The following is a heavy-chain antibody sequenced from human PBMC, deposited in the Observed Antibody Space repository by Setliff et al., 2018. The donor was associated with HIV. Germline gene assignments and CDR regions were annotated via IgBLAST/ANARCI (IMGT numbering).Heavy chain of an antibody. Sequence: SETLSLTCAVSGYSISSGYYWGWIRQPPGKGLEWIGSIFHSGSTYYNPSLQSRVTISLHTSKNQFSLKMSSVTAADTAVYYCARLPAADGTVDHWGQGTLVTVSS. V-gene: IGHV4-38-2*01. J-gene: IGHJ4*02. D-gene: IGHD6-13*01. CDR1: GYSISSGYY. CDR2: IFHSGST. CDR3: ARLPAADGTVDH.